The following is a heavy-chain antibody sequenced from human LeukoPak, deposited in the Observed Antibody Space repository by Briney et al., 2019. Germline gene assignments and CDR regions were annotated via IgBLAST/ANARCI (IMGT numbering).Heavy chain of an antibody. V-gene: IGHV3-30*18. D-gene: IGHD4-17*01. J-gene: IGHJ6*03. Sequence: PGGSLRLSCAASGFTFSSYGMHWVRQAPGKGLEWVAVISYDGSNKYYADSVKGRFTISRDNSKNTLYLQMNSLRAEDTAVYYCAKVFAGVDYGDYANAGTAMDYYYYYMDVWGKGTTVTISS. CDR1: GFTFSSYG. CDR3: AKVFAGVDYGDYANAGTAMDYYYYYMDV. CDR2: ISYDGSNK.